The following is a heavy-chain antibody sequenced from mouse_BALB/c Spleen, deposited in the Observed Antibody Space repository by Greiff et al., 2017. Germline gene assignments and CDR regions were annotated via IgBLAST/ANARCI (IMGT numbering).Heavy chain of an antibody. V-gene: IGHV5-12-2*01. CDR1: GFTFSSYT. J-gene: IGHJ3*01. D-gene: IGHD2-1*01. CDR3: AGHGNYAWFAY. CDR2: ISNGGGST. Sequence: EVMLVESGGGLVQPGGSLKLSCAASGFTFSSYTMSWVRQTPEKRLEWVAYISNGGGSTYYPDTVKGRFTISRDNAKNTLYLQMSSLKSEDTAMYYCAGHGNYAWFAYWGQGTLVTVSA.